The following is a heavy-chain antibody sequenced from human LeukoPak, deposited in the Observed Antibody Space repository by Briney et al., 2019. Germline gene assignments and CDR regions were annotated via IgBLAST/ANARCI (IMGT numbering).Heavy chain of an antibody. CDR3: AREVDTDNWFDP. CDR1: GYTFANFV. CDR2: INPSNDDT. J-gene: IGHJ5*02. Sequence: ASVKVSCKASGYTFANFVIHWVRQAPGQRLEWMGWINPSNDDTKYSQKFQGRVTITADESTSTAYMELSSLRSEDTAVYYCAREVDTDNWFDPWGQGTLVTVSS. V-gene: IGHV1-3*01. D-gene: IGHD5-18*01.